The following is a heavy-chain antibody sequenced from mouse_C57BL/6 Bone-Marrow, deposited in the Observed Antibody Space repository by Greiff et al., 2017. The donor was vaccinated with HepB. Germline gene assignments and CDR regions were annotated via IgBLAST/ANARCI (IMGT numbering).Heavy chain of an antibody. J-gene: IGHJ2*01. CDR1: GYTFTSYW. V-gene: IGHV1-55*01. D-gene: IGHD3-2*02. Sequence: QVQLQQPGAELVKPGASVKMSCKASGYTFTSYWITWVKQRPGQGLEWIGDIYPGSGSTNYNEKFKSKATLTVDTASSTAYMQLSSLTSEDSAVYYCAREETAQATSYWGQGTTLTVSS. CDR3: AREETAQATSY. CDR2: IYPGSGST.